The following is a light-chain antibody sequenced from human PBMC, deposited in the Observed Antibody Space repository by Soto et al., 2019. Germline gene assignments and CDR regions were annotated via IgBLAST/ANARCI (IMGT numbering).Light chain of an antibody. Sequence: EIVMTQSPVTLSVSPGERATLSCRASQSVSSNLAWYQQKPGQAPRLLIYGASTRATGIPARFGGGGSGTEFTLTISSGQSEDVAVYSFQHYHTWPYTFGQGTKLEIK. CDR1: QSVSSN. CDR2: GAS. V-gene: IGKV3-15*01. J-gene: IGKJ2*01. CDR3: QHYHTWPYT.